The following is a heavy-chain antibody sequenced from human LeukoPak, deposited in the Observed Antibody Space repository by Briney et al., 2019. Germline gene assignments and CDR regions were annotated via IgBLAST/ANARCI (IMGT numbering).Heavy chain of an antibody. CDR2: IFSGGDT. J-gene: IGHJ5*02. Sequence: GGSLRLSCAASGFTFGTYAMSWVRQAPGKGLEWVSLIFSGGDTQYADSVKDRFTISRDASKNTLYLQMSNLRAEDTAVYYCARDPSAVTANTYAWGQGTLVTVSS. V-gene: IGHV3-66*01. CDR1: GFTFGTYA. CDR3: ARDPSAVTANTYA. D-gene: IGHD2-2*01.